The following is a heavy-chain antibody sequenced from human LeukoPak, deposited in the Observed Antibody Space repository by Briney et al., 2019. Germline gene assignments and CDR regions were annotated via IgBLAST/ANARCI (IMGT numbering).Heavy chain of an antibody. Sequence: GESLKISCKGSGYSFTSYWIGWVRQMPGKGLEWMGIIYPGDSDTRYSPSFQGQVTISADKSISTAYLQWSSLKASDTAMYYCERHHASSGYYLDYWGQGTLVTVSS. V-gene: IGHV5-51*01. J-gene: IGHJ4*02. CDR1: GYSFTSYW. CDR3: ERHHASSGYYLDY. CDR2: IYPGDSDT. D-gene: IGHD3-22*01.